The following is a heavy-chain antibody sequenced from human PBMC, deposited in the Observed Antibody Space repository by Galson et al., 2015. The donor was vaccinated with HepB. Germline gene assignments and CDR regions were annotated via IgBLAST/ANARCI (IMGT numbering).Heavy chain of an antibody. Sequence: SLRLSCAASGFTFSDYTMSWVRQAPGKGLEWVSVITRSRTVTYYADSVKGRSTVSRDNSKNTLYLQLNSLRAEDTALYFCARDNPDGRGFDCLLFHYWGQGTLVTVSS. CDR3: ARDNPDGRGFDCLLFHY. J-gene: IGHJ4*02. D-gene: IGHD3-9*01. V-gene: IGHV3-23*01. CDR1: GFTFSDYT. CDR2: ITRSRTVT.